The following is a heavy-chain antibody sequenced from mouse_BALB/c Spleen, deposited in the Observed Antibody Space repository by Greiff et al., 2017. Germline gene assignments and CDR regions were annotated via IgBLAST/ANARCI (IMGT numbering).Heavy chain of an antibody. D-gene: IGHD3-3*01. CDR3: NAERDRAWFAY. J-gene: IGHJ3*01. V-gene: IGHV14-4*02. CDR2: IDPENGDT. Sequence: VQLQQSGAELVRSGASVKLSCTASGFNIKDYYMHWVKQRPEQGLEWIGWIDPENGDTEYAPKFQGKATMTADTSSNTAYLQLSSLTSEDTAVYYCNAERDRAWFAYWGQGTLVTVSA. CDR1: GFNIKDYY.